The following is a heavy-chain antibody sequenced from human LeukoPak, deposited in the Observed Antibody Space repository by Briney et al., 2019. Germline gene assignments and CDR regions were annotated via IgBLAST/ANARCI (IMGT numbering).Heavy chain of an antibody. J-gene: IGHJ6*03. Sequence: ASVKVSCKASGYTFTSYDINWVRQATGQGLEWMGWMNPNSGNTGYAQKFQGRVTMTRNTSISTAYMELSSLRSEDTAVYYCAVFSHYYYYMDVWGKGTTVTVSS. CDR1: GYTFTSYD. D-gene: IGHD2-21*01. CDR2: MNPNSGNT. V-gene: IGHV1-8*01. CDR3: AVFSHYYYYMDV.